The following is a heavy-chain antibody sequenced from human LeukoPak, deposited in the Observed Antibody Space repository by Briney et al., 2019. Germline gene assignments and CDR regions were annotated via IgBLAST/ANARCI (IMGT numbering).Heavy chain of an antibody. CDR3: ARAPSEIGGYYPEYFRH. D-gene: IGHD3-22*01. J-gene: IGHJ1*01. V-gene: IGHV3-74*01. Sequence: AGGSLRLSCAASGFTFSSYWMHWLRQAPGKGLVWVSRIKSDGSTRYADSVKGRFTVSRDNAKNTVSLQMNSLRAEDTGVYYCARAPSEIGGYYPEYFRHWGQGTLVIVSS. CDR2: IKSDGST. CDR1: GFTFSSYW.